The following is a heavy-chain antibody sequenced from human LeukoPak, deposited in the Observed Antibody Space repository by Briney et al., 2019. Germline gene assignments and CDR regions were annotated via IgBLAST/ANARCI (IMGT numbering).Heavy chain of an antibody. Sequence: GGSLRLSCAASGFTFSSYWMHWVRQAPGKGLVWVSRINSDGSSTSYADSMKGRFTISRDNAKKFLYLQMSSLRAEDTAVYYCATAAGPMGYYYYYMDVWGKGTTVTVSS. CDR3: ATAAGPMGYYYYYMDV. D-gene: IGHD6-13*01. CDR2: INSDGSST. V-gene: IGHV3-74*01. J-gene: IGHJ6*03. CDR1: GFTFSSYW.